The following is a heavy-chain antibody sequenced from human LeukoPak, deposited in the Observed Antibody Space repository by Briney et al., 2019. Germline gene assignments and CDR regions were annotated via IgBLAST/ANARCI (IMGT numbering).Heavy chain of an antibody. J-gene: IGHJ4*02. CDR1: GGSFSGYY. D-gene: IGHD1-7*01. CDR2: INYSGST. V-gene: IGHV4-34*01. CDR3: ARGGSNWNYVGFDY. Sequence: PSETLSLTCTVYGGSFSGYYWSWIRQPPGKGLEWNGEINYSGSTNYNPSLKSRVTISVDTSKNQFSPKLSSVTAADTAVYYCARGGSNWNYVGFDYWGQGTLVTVSS.